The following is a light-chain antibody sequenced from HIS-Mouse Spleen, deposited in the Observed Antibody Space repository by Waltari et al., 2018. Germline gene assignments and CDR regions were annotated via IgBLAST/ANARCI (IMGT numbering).Light chain of an antibody. CDR1: SSDVGGYNY. Sequence: QSALTQPRSVSGSPGQSVTISCTGTSSDVGGYNYVSWYQQHPGKAPKLMIYDVSKRPSGVPDRFSGSTSGTTASLTISGLQAEDEADYYCCSYAGSYTNWVFGGGTKLTVL. CDR2: DVS. J-gene: IGLJ3*02. CDR3: CSYAGSYTNWV. V-gene: IGLV2-11*01.